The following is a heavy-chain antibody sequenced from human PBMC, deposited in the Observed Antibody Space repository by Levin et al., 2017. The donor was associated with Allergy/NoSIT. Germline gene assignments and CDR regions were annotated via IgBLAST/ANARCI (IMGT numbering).Heavy chain of an antibody. CDR2: IYYNGSP. Sequence: SCTVSGGSISSYYWSWIRQPPGQGLEWIGYIYYNGSPNYNPPLKSRVTLSVDTSKNQFSLKLSSVTAADTAVYYCARLYYYGSGSDFDYWGQGTLVTVSS. CDR1: GGSISSYY. V-gene: IGHV4-59*01. CDR3: ARLYYYGSGSDFDY. J-gene: IGHJ4*02. D-gene: IGHD3-10*01.